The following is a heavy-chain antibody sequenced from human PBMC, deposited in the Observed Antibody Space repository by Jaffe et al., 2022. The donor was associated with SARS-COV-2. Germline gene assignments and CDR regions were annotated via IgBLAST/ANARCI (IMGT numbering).Heavy chain of an antibody. Sequence: QVQLVQSGAEVKKPGASVKVSCKASGYTFTGYYMHWVRQAPGQGLEWMGRINPNSGGTNYAQKFQGRVTMTRDTSISTAYMELSRLRSDDTAVYYCARIQGRMTDKGWYFDLWGRGTLVTVSS. V-gene: IGHV1-2*06. J-gene: IGHJ2*01. D-gene: IGHD3-10*01. CDR1: GYTFTGYY. CDR3: ARIQGRMTDKGWYFDL. CDR2: INPNSGGT.